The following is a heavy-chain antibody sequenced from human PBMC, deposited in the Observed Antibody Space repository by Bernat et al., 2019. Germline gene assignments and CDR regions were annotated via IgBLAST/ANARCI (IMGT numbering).Heavy chain of an antibody. J-gene: IGHJ5*02. CDR1: GFTFSSYW. CDR3: ARVSPYCSSTSGHGYNWFDP. V-gene: IGHV3-74*01. D-gene: IGHD2-2*01. CDR2: INSDGSST. Sequence: EVQLVESGGGLVQPGGSLRLSCAASGFTFSSYWMHWVRQAPGKGLVWVSRINSDGSSTSYADSVKGRFTISRDNAKNTLYLQMNSLRAEDTAVYYCARVSPYCSSTSGHGYNWFDPWGQGTLVTVSS.